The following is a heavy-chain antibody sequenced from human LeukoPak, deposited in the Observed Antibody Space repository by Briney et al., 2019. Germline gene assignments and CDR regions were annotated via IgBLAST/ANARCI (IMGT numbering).Heavy chain of an antibody. CDR1: GFTFGDYA. CDR2: IRSKACGGTT. D-gene: IGHD3-3*01. Sequence: PGGSLRLSCTASGFTFGDYAMSWVRQAPGKGLEWVGFIRSKACGGTTEYAASVKGRFTISSDDSKSIAYLQMNRLKNEDTAVYYCTRASPHFLEWLLYPSYYYYGMDVWGQGTTVTASS. CDR3: TRASPHFLEWLLYPSYYYYGMDV. J-gene: IGHJ6*02. V-gene: IGHV3-49*04.